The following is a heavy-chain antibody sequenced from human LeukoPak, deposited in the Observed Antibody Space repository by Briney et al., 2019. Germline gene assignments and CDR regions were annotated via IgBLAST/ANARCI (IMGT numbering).Heavy chain of an antibody. J-gene: IGHJ4*02. D-gene: IGHD3-22*01. CDR3: ARASPNYYDSSGGIDY. V-gene: IGHV4-59*11. CDR1: GGSLSNHY. Sequence: SETLSLTCTVSGGSLSNHYWSWIRQPPGKGLEWIGHIYDSGSTTYNPSLKSRVTISVDTSKNQFSLKLSSVTAADTAVYYCARASPNYYDSSGGIDYWGQGTLVTVSS. CDR2: IYDSGST.